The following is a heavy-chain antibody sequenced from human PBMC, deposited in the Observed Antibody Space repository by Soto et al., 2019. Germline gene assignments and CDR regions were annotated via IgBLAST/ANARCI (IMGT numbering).Heavy chain of an antibody. CDR1: GGTFSSYA. Sequence: GASVKVSCKASGGTFSSYAISWVRQAPGQGLEWMGGIIPIFGTANYAQKFQGRVTITADESTSTAYMELSSLRSEDTAVYYCARANNCSGGSCYGKFDYWGQGTLVTVSS. D-gene: IGHD2-15*01. J-gene: IGHJ4*02. CDR3: ARANNCSGGSCYGKFDY. CDR2: IIPIFGTA. V-gene: IGHV1-69*13.